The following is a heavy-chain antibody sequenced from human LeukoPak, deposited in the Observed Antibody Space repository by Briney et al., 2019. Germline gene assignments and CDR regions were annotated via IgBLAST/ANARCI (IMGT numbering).Heavy chain of an antibody. CDR3: ARDYDSSGSYWS. V-gene: IGHV4-59*01. J-gene: IGHJ4*02. CDR2: IYYTGST. CDR1: DGSISTYY. Sequence: PSETLSLTCSVSDGSISTYYWSWIRQPPGKGLEWIGYIYYTGSTNYNPSLKSRVTISIDTSKNQFSLNLSSVTAADTAVYYCARDYDSSGSYWSWGQGILVTVSS. D-gene: IGHD3-22*01.